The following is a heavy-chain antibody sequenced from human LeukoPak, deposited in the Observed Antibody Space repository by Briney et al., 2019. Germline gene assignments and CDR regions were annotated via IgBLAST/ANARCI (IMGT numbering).Heavy chain of an antibody. Sequence: SQTLSVTCTVPRGSTSIGVYYGSWIRLHPGKGLEWIGYIYYSRSTYYNPSLKSRVSISVDTSKNQFSLKLSSVTAADTAVYYCARAKAPPWGGDCYTVISYYYYGMDVWAKGTTVTVSS. CDR2: IYYSRST. CDR1: RGSTSIGVYY. D-gene: IGHD2-21*02. J-gene: IGHJ6*04. CDR3: ARAKAPPWGGDCYTVISYYYYGMDV. V-gene: IGHV4-31*03.